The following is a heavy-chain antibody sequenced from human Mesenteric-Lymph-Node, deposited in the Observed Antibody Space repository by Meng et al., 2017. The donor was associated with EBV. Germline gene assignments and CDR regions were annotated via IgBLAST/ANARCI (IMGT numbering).Heavy chain of an antibody. CDR1: GFTVSSNY. CDR3: VKEVQLGQYFNFDS. D-gene: IGHD2-2*01. V-gene: IGHV3-66*03. J-gene: IGHJ4*02. Sequence: EVQLVESGGGLIQPGGSLRLSCAASGFTVSSNYMSWVRQAPGKGLEWVSVIYSGGSTYYADSVKGRFTISRDSSKNTLYLHLNNLRAEDTAVYYCVKEVQLGQYFNFDSWGQGTLVTVSS. CDR2: IYSGGST.